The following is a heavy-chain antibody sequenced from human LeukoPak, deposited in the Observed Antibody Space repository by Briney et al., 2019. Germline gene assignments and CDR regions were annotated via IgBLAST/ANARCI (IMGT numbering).Heavy chain of an antibody. CDR1: GYPFSGYY. CDR2: INPNSGGT. V-gene: IGHV1-2*02. Sequence: ASVKVSCKASGYPFSGYYIHWVRQAPGQGLEWMGWINPNSGGTNYAQKFQGRVTMTSDTSITTAYMDLSRLTCDDTAVYYCAREISVYASAYGGEGTRVTVSS. J-gene: IGHJ1*01. CDR3: AREISVYASAY. D-gene: IGHD5/OR15-5a*01.